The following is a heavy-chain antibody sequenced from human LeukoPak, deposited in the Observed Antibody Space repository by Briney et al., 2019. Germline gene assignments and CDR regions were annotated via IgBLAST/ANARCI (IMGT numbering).Heavy chain of an antibody. V-gene: IGHV3-23*01. J-gene: IGHJ4*02. Sequence: GGSLRLSCAAFGFTFSSSAMSWVRQAPGKGLEWVSAISNNGGYTYYADSVQGRFTISRDNSKSTLCLQMNSLRAEDTAAYYCAKAPLGSYNSWTGFYPGFDSWGQGTLVAVSS. D-gene: IGHD3/OR15-3a*01. CDR3: AKAPLGSYNSWTGFYPGFDS. CDR1: GFTFSSSA. CDR2: ISNNGGYT.